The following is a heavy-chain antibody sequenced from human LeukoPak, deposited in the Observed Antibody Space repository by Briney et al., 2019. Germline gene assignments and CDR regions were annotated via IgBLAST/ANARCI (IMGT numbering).Heavy chain of an antibody. CDR2: VNRDGSRT. D-gene: IGHD3-22*01. Sequence: PGRSLRLSCAASGFTLSTYWMRSVRQAPGKGLECVAIVNRDGSRTSYGDSVKGRFTISRDTAKNSLLLQMNSLRAEDMAEYDCASGSSGYQWGQGTLVTVSS. CDR1: GFTLSTYW. J-gene: IGHJ4*02. V-gene: IGHV3-7*01. CDR3: ASGSSGYQ.